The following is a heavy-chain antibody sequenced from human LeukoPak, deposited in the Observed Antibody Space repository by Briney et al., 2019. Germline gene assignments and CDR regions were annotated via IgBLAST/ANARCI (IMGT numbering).Heavy chain of an antibody. V-gene: IGHV3-23*01. CDR2: ISGSGGST. Sequence: GGSLRLTCAASGFTFSSYAMSWVCQAPGKGLEGVSAISGSGGSTYYADSVKGRFTISRDNSKNTLYLQMNSLRAEDTAVYYCAKERGVAAEDIVVVPAATHDAFDIWGQGTMVTVSS. CDR1: GFTFSSYA. CDR3: AKERGVAAEDIVVVPAATHDAFDI. D-gene: IGHD2-2*01. J-gene: IGHJ3*02.